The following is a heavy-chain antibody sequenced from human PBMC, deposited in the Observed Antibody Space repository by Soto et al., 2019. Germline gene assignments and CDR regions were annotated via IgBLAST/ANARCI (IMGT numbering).Heavy chain of an antibody. D-gene: IGHD6-6*01. CDR1: GGSISSYY. CDR2: IYYSGST. Sequence: PSETLSLTCTVSGGSISSYYWSWIRQPPGKGLEWIGYIYYSGSTNYNPSLKSRVTISVDTSKNQSSLKLSSVTAADTAVYYCAREYPIAARPLDAFDIWGQGIMVTVAS. J-gene: IGHJ3*02. V-gene: IGHV4-59*01. CDR3: AREYPIAARPLDAFDI.